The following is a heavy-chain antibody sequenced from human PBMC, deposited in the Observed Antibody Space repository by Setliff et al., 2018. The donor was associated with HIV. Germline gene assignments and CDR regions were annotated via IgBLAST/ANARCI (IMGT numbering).Heavy chain of an antibody. CDR2: INYDDNYE. V-gene: IGHV3-30*02. CDR1: GFTFSAHG. CDR3: VKDGDYRNGDYDAFDI. D-gene: IGHD4-17*01. Sequence: GESLRLSCAASGFTFSAHGMHWVRQAPGKGLEWVTFINYDDNYEYYADSVKGRFTISRDNSKSTVDLQMTSLTAEDTAVYYCVKDGDYRNGDYDAFDIWGQGTMVTVSS. J-gene: IGHJ3*02.